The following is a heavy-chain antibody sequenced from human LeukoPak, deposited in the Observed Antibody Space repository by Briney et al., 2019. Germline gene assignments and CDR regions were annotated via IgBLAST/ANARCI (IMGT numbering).Heavy chain of an antibody. J-gene: IGHJ4*02. D-gene: IGHD3-3*01. V-gene: IGHV4-34*01. CDR2: INHSGST. Sequence: GTLRLSCAASGFTFSSYGMSWVRQAPGKGLEWIGEINHSGSTNYNPSLKSRVTISVDTSKNQFSLKLSSVTAADTAVYYCVRGPLMYDFWSATFDYWGQGILVTVSS. CDR3: VRGPLMYDFWSATFDY. CDR1: GFTFSSYG.